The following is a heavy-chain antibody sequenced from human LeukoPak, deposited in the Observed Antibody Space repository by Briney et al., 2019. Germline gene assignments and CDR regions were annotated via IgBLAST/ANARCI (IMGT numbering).Heavy chain of an antibody. D-gene: IGHD1-26*01. CDR3: ARHERIGSYYGY. CDR2: IYYSGST. Sequence: PSETLSLTCTVSGGSISSSAYYWGWIRQPPGKGLEWIGSIYYSGSTYYNPSLKSRVTISVATSNNQFSLKLSSVTAADTAVDYCARHERIGSYYGYWGQGTLVTVSS. CDR1: GGSISSSAYY. J-gene: IGHJ4*02. V-gene: IGHV4-39*01.